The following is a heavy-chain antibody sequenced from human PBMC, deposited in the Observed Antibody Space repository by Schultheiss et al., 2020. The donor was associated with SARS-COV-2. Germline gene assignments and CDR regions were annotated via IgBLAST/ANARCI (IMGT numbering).Heavy chain of an antibody. Sequence: SETLSLTCTVSGASISGYHWSWMRQPPGKGLEWVGHVFFTGSTDHNPSLKSRVTMSIDTSKNQFSLKLSSVTAADTAVYYCASISTIFGVVRAPWGQGTLVTVSS. CDR3: ASISTIFGVVRAP. V-gene: IGHV4-59*12. D-gene: IGHD3-3*01. CDR1: GASISGYH. J-gene: IGHJ5*02. CDR2: VFFTGST.